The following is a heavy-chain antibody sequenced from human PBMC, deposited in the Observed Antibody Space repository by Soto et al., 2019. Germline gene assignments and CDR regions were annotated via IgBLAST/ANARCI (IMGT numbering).Heavy chain of an antibody. CDR3: AKDMEESGGSCYFDY. J-gene: IGHJ4*02. CDR1: GFTFSSYG. CDR2: ISYDGSNK. D-gene: IGHD2-15*01. Sequence: QVQLVESGGGVVQPGRSLRLSCAASGFTFSSYGMHWVRQAPGKGLAWVAVISYDGSNKYYADSVKGRFTISRDNSKNTLYLQMNSLRAEDTAVYYCAKDMEESGGSCYFDYWGQGTLVTVSS. V-gene: IGHV3-30*18.